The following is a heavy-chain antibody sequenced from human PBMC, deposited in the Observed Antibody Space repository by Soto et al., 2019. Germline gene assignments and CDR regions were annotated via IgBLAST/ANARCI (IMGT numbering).Heavy chain of an antibody. CDR1: GFTFSNAW. V-gene: IGHV3-15*07. CDR2: LISKTDGGTT. Sequence: EVQLVESGGGLVKPGGSLRLSCAASGFTFSNAWMNWVRQAPGKGLEWVGRLISKTDGGTTDYAAPVKGRFTISRDDSKNTLYLQMNSLKTEDTAVYYYTTDKYYCSGSYYYYYYGMDVWGQGTTVTVSS. J-gene: IGHJ6*02. D-gene: IGHD3-10*01. CDR3: TTDKYYCSGSYYYYYYGMDV.